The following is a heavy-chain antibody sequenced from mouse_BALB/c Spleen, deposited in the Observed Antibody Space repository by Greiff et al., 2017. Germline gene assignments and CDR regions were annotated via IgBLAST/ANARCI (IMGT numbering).Heavy chain of an antibody. CDR1: GFTFSSFG. J-gene: IGHJ4*01. CDR3: ARMMDY. CDR2: ISSGSSTI. Sequence: EVHLVESGGGLVQPGGSRKLSCAASGFTFSSFGMHWVRQAPEKGLEWVAYISSGSSTIYYADTVKGRFTISRDNPKNTLFLQMTSLRSEDTAMYYCARMMDYWGQGTSVTVSS. V-gene: IGHV5-17*02.